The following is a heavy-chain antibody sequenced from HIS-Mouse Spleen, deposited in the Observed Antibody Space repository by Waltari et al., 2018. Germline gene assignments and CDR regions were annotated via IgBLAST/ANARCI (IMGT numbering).Heavy chain of an antibody. CDR1: GASISSSSYY. J-gene: IGHJ3*02. CDR3: ARAPTGFLEWFDAFDI. Sequence: QLQLQESGPGLVKPSETLSLTCTVSGASISSSSYYWGWIRQPPGKGLEWIGSIYYSGSTYYNPSLKSRVTISVDTSKNQFSLKLSSVTAADTAVYYCARAPTGFLEWFDAFDIWGQGTMVTVSS. V-gene: IGHV4-39*07. D-gene: IGHD3-3*01. CDR2: IYYSGST.